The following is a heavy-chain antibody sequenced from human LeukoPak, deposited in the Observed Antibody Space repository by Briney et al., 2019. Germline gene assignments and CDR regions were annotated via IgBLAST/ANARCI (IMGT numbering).Heavy chain of an antibody. D-gene: IGHD2-15*01. CDR1: GYTFTSYD. J-gene: IGHJ5*02. CDR3: ARGREIVVVVAATHWFDP. CDR2: MNPNSGNT. V-gene: IGHV1-8*01. Sequence: ASVKVSCKASGYTFTSYDINWVRQATGQGLEWMGWMNPNSGNTGYAQKFQGRVTMTRNTSISTAYLELSSLRYDDTAVYYCARGREIVVVVAATHWFDPWGQGTLVTVSS.